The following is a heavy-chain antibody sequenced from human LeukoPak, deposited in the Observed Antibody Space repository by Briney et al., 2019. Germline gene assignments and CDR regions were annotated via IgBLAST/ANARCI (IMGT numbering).Heavy chain of an antibody. CDR1: GFTFSNYG. Sequence: GGSLRLSCAASGFTFSNYGMHWVRQAPGKGLEWVAFIRYDGNNKYYADSVKGRFTISRDNSKNTLYLQMNSLRAEDTAVYYCAREQRSYNWSYAKVMEFDPWGQGTLVTVSS. CDR2: IRYDGNNK. V-gene: IGHV3-30*02. J-gene: IGHJ5*02. D-gene: IGHD1-20*01. CDR3: AREQRSYNWSYAKVMEFDP.